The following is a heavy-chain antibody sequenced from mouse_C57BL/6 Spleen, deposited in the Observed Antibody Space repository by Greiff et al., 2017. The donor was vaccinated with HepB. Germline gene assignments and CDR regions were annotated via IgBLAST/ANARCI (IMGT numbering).Heavy chain of an antibody. CDR2: ISSGGSYT. D-gene: IGHD1-1*01. V-gene: IGHV5-6*01. CDR3: ARGVITTGAMDY. CDR1: GFTFSSYG. J-gene: IGHJ4*01. Sequence: EVQRVESGGDLVKPGGSLKLSCAASGFTFSSYGMSWVRQTPDKRLEWVATISSGGSYTYYPDSVKGRFTISRDNAKNTLYLQMSSLKSEDTAMYYCARGVITTGAMDYWGQGTSVTVSS.